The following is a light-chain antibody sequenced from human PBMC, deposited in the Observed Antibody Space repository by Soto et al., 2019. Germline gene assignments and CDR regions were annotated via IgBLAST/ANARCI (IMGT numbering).Light chain of an antibody. V-gene: IGLV2-14*01. CDR3: CSYTSSADLV. CDR2: EVS. CDR1: SSDIGGYNY. J-gene: IGLJ3*02. Sequence: QSALTQPASVSGAPGQSITISCSGSSSDIGGYNYVSWYQHHPGKVPKVIIYEVSNRPSGVSDRFTGSKSGNTASLTISGLQAEDEADYDCCSYTSSADLVFGGGTKVTVL.